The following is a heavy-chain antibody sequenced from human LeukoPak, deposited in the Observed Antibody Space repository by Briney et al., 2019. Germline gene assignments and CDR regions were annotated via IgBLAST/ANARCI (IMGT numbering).Heavy chain of an antibody. Sequence: GGSLRLSCAASGFTFSSYSMNWVRQAPGKGLEWVSSISSSSSYIYYADSVKGRFTISRDNAKNSLYLQMNSLRAEDTAVYYCARERMGGGMDVWGKGTTVTVSS. V-gene: IGHV3-21*01. J-gene: IGHJ6*03. D-gene: IGHD2-8*01. CDR3: ARERMGGGMDV. CDR2: ISSSSSYI. CDR1: GFTFSSYS.